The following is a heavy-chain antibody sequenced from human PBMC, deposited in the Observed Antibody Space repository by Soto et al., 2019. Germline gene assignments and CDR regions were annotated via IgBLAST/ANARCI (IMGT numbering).Heavy chain of an antibody. CDR3: ARGPRLDGPSVTTSGRGNDY. CDR1: GYTFTSYY. Sequence: ASVKVSCKASGYTFTSYYMHWVRQAPGQGLEWMGIINPSGGSTSYAQKFQGRVTMTRDTSTSTVYMELSSLRSEDTAVYYCARGPRLDGPSVTTSGRGNDYWGQGTLVTVSS. V-gene: IGHV1-46*01. D-gene: IGHD4-17*01. CDR2: INPSGGST. J-gene: IGHJ4*02.